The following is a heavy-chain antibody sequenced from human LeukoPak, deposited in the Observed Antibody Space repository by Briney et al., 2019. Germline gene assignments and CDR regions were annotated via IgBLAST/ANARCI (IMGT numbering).Heavy chain of an antibody. CDR2: INPNSGGT. CDR1: GYTFTSYD. J-gene: IGHJ6*03. Sequence: ASVKVSCKASGYTFTSYDINWVRQATGQGLEWMGWINPNSGGTNYAQKFQGRVTMTRDTSISTAYMELSRLRSDDTAVYYCARGASSSWYPNYYYYMDVWGKGTTVTISS. V-gene: IGHV1-2*02. D-gene: IGHD6-13*01. CDR3: ARGASSSWYPNYYYYMDV.